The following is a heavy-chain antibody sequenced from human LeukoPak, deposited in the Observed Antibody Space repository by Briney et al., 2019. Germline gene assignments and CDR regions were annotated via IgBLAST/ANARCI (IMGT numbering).Heavy chain of an antibody. CDR2: INHSGYT. V-gene: IGHV4-34*01. Sequence: SETLSLTCAVSGVSFNDYYWSWVRQTPGKGLEWIGEINHSGYTNDSPSLKSRVTLSIDTSRKQFSLNLRSVTVADTGIYYCTRLTTGHDYWGQGTLVTVSS. J-gene: IGHJ4*02. CDR1: GVSFNDYY. CDR3: TRLTTGHDY. D-gene: IGHD4-17*01.